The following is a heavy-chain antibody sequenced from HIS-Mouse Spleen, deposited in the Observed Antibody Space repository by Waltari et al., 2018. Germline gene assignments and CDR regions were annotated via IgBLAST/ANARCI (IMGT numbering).Heavy chain of an antibody. CDR1: VFTFSSYG. Sequence: QVQLVESGGGVVQPGRSLRLSCAASVFTFSSYGMHWFRQAPGKGLEWVAVIWYDGSNKYYADSVKGRFTISRDNSKNTLYLQMNSLRAEDTAVYYCAKASGPNAFDIWGQGTMVTVSS. CDR3: AKASGPNAFDI. V-gene: IGHV3-33*06. CDR2: IWYDGSNK. J-gene: IGHJ3*02.